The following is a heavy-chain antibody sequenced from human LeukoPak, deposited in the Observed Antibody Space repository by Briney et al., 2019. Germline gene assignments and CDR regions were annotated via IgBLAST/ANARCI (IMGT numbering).Heavy chain of an antibody. J-gene: IGHJ4*02. Sequence: KAGGSLRLSCAASGFTFSSFTMNWFRQAPEKGLEWVSSISSTSTYIHYADSVKGRFTISRDNAKNSLYLQMNSLRAEDTAVYYCARFDYADYLAFDYWGQGTLVTVSS. D-gene: IGHD4-17*01. CDR1: GFTFSSFT. CDR3: ARFDYADYLAFDY. CDR2: ISSTSTYI. V-gene: IGHV3-21*01.